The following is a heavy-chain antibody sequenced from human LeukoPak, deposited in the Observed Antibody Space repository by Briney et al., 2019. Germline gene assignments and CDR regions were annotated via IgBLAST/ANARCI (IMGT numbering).Heavy chain of an antibody. CDR2: ISGSGGST. V-gene: IGHV3-23*01. D-gene: IGHD6-19*01. CDR3: AKEYDLIAVAYLFDP. CDR1: GYSISSGYY. Sequence: ETLSLTCTVSGYSISSGYYWGWIRQAPGKGLEWVSAISGSGGSTYYADSVKGRFTISRDNSKNTLYLQMNSLRAEDTAVYYCAKEYDLIAVAYLFDPWGQGTLVTVSS. J-gene: IGHJ5*02.